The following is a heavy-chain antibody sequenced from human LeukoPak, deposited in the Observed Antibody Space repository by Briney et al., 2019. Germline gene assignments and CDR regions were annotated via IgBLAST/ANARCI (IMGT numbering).Heavy chain of an antibody. D-gene: IGHD2-2*01. V-gene: IGHV1-2*02. J-gene: IGHJ4*02. Sequence: ASGRLCCKPAGYPFTRSYIHWVREAAGQALESMGWINANSDGVLYAKRFQCRITMTSDSSTSTDYMELSRLKAGDTAVYYCGRVVVVPAVYFDHWGQGALVTVSS. CDR1: GYPFTRSY. CDR2: INANSDGV. CDR3: GRVVVVPAVYFDH.